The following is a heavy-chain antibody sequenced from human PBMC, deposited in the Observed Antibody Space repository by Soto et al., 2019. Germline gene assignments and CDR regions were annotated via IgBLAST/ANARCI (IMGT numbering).Heavy chain of an antibody. CDR3: ASGPNYYGSGSYYRLLDY. CDR1: GYTFTSYY. Sequence: ASVKVSCKASGYTFTSYYMHWVRQAPGQGLEWMGIINPSGGSTSYAQKFQGRVTMTRDTSTSTVYMELSSLRSEDTAVYYCASGPNYYGSGSYYRLLDYWGQGTLVTVSS. J-gene: IGHJ4*02. V-gene: IGHV1-46*03. CDR2: INPSGGST. D-gene: IGHD3-10*01.